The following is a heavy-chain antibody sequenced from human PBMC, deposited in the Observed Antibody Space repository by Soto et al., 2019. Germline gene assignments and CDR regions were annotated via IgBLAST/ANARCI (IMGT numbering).Heavy chain of an antibody. D-gene: IGHD2-21*02. Sequence: GASVKVSCKASGGTFSSYTISWVRQAPGQGLEWMGRIIPILGIANYAQKFQGRVTITADKSTSTVFMELTSLRSADTAVYYCARGGHIAVVTDSFDSWGQGTLVTVSS. CDR2: IIPILGIA. CDR3: ARGGHIAVVTDSFDS. CDR1: GGTFSSYT. J-gene: IGHJ4*02. V-gene: IGHV1-69*02.